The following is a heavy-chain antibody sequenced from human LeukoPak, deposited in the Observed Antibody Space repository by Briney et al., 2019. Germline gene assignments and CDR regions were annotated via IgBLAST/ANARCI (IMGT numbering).Heavy chain of an antibody. V-gene: IGHV3-30-3*01. CDR3: AKDLPYGSGSYYDY. J-gene: IGHJ4*02. D-gene: IGHD3-10*01. CDR1: GFTFSNYA. Sequence: GRSLRLSCAASGFTFSNYAMHWVRQAPGKGLEWVAVISYDGSNKYYADSVKGRFTISRDNSKNTLYLQMNSLRAEDTAVYYCAKDLPYGSGSYYDYWGQGTLVTVSS. CDR2: ISYDGSNK.